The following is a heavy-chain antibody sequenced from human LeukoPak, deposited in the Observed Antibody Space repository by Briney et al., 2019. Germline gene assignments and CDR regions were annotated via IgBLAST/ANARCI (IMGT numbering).Heavy chain of an antibody. J-gene: IGHJ4*02. D-gene: IGHD2-21*02. CDR1: GYTFTGYY. Sequence: ASVKVSCKASGYTFTGYYMNWVRQAPGQGLEWMGWINPNSGGTNYAQKFQGRVTMTRDTSISTAYMELSRLRSDDTAVYYCARKSHCGGDCIFDYWGQGTLVTVSS. CDR2: INPNSGGT. V-gene: IGHV1-2*02. CDR3: ARKSHCGGDCIFDY.